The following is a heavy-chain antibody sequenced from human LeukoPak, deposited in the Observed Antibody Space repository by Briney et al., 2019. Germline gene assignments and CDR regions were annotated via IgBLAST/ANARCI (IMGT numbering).Heavy chain of an antibody. CDR3: ARVAFGGTVPSYYFDY. CDR1: GGSISSGSYY. J-gene: IGHJ4*02. Sequence: SETLSLTCTVPGGSISSGSYYRSWIRQPAGKGLEWIGRIYTSGSTNYNPSLKSRVTISVDTSKNQFSLKLSSVTAADTAVYYCARVAFGGTVPSYYFDYWGQGTLVTVSS. V-gene: IGHV4-61*02. CDR2: IYTSGST. D-gene: IGHD3-16*01.